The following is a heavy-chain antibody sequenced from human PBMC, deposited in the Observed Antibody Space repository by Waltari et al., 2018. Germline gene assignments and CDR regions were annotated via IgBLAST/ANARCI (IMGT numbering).Heavy chain of an antibody. V-gene: IGHV1-2*02. CDR3: ARDREIAVAALPADY. CDR2: INPNSGGT. D-gene: IGHD6-19*01. J-gene: IGHJ4*02. Sequence: QVQLVQSGAEVKKPGASVKVSCKASGYTFTGYYMHWVRQAPGQGLEWMGWINPNSGGTNYAQKFQGRVTRTRDTSISTAYMELSRLRSDDTAVYYCARDREIAVAALPADYWGQGTLVTVSS. CDR1: GYTFTGYY.